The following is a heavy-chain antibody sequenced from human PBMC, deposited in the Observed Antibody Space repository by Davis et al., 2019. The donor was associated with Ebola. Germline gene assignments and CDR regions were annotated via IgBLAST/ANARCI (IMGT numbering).Heavy chain of an antibody. J-gene: IGHJ6*02. Sequence: MPSETLSLTCSVSGASISSYYWSWIRQPPGKGLEWIGYIYYSGSTNYNPSLKSRVTISVDTSKNQFSLKLSSVTAADTAVYYCARDLMDYDSSGYYYYGMDVWGQGTTVTVSS. CDR1: GASISSYY. D-gene: IGHD3-22*01. CDR3: ARDLMDYDSSGYYYYGMDV. CDR2: IYYSGST. V-gene: IGHV4-59*01.